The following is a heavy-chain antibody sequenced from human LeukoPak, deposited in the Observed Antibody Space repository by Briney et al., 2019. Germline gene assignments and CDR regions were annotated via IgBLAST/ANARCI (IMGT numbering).Heavy chain of an antibody. V-gene: IGHV4-4*07. CDR3: AREKNDFWSGYLSPYMDV. CDR1: GGSISSYY. J-gene: IGHJ6*03. D-gene: IGHD3-3*01. Sequence: SETLSLTCTVSGGSISSYYWSWIRQPAGKGLEWIGRIYTSGSTNYNPSLKSRVTMSVDTSKNQFSLKLSSVTAADTAVYYCAREKNDFWSGYLSPYMDVWGKGTTATVSS. CDR2: IYTSGST.